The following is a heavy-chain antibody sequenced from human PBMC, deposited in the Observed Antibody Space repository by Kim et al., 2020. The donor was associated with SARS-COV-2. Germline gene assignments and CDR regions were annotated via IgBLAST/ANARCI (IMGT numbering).Heavy chain of an antibody. CDR1: GFTFSTYA. Sequence: ASVKVSCKASGFTFSTYAIHWVRQAPGQRLEWMGWINAGNGYTDYSQKFQSRVTISTDTPANTVYMEVSSLRSEDTAIYYCVSNPRSGDTVKVFDYWGQG. V-gene: IGHV1-3*01. J-gene: IGHJ4*02. CDR3: VSNPRSGDTVKVFDY. CDR2: INAGNGYT. D-gene: IGHD5-18*01.